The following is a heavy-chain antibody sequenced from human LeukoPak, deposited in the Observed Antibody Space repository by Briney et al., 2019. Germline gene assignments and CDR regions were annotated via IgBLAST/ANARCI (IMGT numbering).Heavy chain of an antibody. D-gene: IGHD6-19*01. J-gene: IGHJ4*02. Sequence: ASVKVSCKASGYTFTGYYMHWVRQAPGQGLEWMGIINPSGGSTSYAQKFQGRVTMTRDMSTSTVYMELSSLRSEDTAVYYCARDNGAVAGTFDYWGQGTLVTVSS. CDR2: INPSGGST. V-gene: IGHV1-46*01. CDR1: GYTFTGYY. CDR3: ARDNGAVAGTFDY.